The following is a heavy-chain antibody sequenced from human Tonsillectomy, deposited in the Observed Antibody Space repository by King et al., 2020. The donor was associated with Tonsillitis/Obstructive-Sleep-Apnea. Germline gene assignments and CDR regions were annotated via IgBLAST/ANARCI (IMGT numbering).Heavy chain of an antibody. Sequence: QVQLVESGAEVKKPGASVKVSCTASGYTFTSYDINWVRQATGQGLEWMGWMNPNSGNTDYAQKFQGRVTMTRNTSISTAYMELSSLRSEDTAVYYCAAVPDSSSTPAGDYWGQGTLVTVSS. D-gene: IGHD6-6*01. CDR1: GYTFTSYD. V-gene: IGHV1-8*01. J-gene: IGHJ4*02. CDR3: AAVPDSSSTPAGDY. CDR2: MNPNSGNT.